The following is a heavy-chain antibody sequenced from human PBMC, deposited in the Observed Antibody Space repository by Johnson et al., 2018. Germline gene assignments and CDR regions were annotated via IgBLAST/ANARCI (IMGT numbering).Heavy chain of an antibody. V-gene: IGHV3-30*03. Sequence: QVQLVQSGGGVVQPGRSLRLSCAASGFTFSSYGMHWVRQAPGKGLEWVAVISYDGSNKYYADSVKGRFTISRDNSKNTLYLQMNSLSAEDTAVYYCARESIVVAAAIRLYYYYYGMDVWGQGTTVTVSS. CDR2: ISYDGSNK. CDR1: GFTFSSYG. J-gene: IGHJ6*02. D-gene: IGHD2-2*02. CDR3: ARESIVVAAAIRLYYYYYGMDV.